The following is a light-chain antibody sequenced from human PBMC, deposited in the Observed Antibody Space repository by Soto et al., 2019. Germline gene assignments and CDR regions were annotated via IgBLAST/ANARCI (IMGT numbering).Light chain of an antibody. V-gene: IGKV3-20*01. CDR1: QSISITY. Sequence: ESVLTQSPGTLSVSPGERATLSCRASQSISITYLTWSHQNPGQAPRLPIYDASRRATGIPDRFSGSGSGTDFSLPISRLEPEDFAVYYCQHYDSARWTFGLGTKVDTK. CDR2: DAS. CDR3: QHYDSARWT. J-gene: IGKJ1*01.